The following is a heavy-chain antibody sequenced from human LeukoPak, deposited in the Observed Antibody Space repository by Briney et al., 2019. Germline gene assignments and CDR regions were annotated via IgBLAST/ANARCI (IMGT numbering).Heavy chain of an antibody. CDR1: GVSISTYY. CDR2: IYYSGTT. D-gene: IGHD3-10*01. V-gene: IGHV4-59*01. Sequence: KSSETLSLTCTVSGVSISTYYWSWIRQPPGKGLEWIGYIYYSGTTNYNPSLKSRVTISIDTSKNEFSLKLTSVTAADTAVYYCAREANYYGSGSYFEGTFDYWGQGSLVTVSS. J-gene: IGHJ4*02. CDR3: AREANYYGSGSYFEGTFDY.